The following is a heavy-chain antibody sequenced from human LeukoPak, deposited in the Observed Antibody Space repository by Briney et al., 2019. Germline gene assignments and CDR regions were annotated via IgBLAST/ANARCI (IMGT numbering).Heavy chain of an antibody. Sequence: SETLSLTCAVYGGSFSGYYWSWIRQPPGKGLEWIGEINHSGSTNYNPSLKSRVTISVDTSKNQFSLKLSSVTAADTAVYYCAGRLNCYDSSGYYYRAFDYWGQGTLVTVSS. D-gene: IGHD3-22*01. V-gene: IGHV4-34*01. CDR2: INHSGST. J-gene: IGHJ4*02. CDR3: AGRLNCYDSSGYYYRAFDY. CDR1: GGSFSGYY.